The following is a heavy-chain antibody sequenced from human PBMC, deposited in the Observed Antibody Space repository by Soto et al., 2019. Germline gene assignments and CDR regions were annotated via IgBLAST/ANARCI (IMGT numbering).Heavy chain of an antibody. CDR1: GGSISSGDYY. CDR3: ARELHYYDSSGPFDY. Sequence: PSETLSLTCTVSGGSISSGDYYWSWIRQPPGKGLEWIGYIYYSGSTYCNPSLKSRVTISVDTSKNQFSLKLSSVTAADTAVYYCARELHYYDSSGPFDYWGQGTLVTVSS. J-gene: IGHJ4*02. CDR2: IYYSGST. V-gene: IGHV4-30-4*01. D-gene: IGHD3-22*01.